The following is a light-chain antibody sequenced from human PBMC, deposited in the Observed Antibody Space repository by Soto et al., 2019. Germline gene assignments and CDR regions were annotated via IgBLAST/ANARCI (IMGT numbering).Light chain of an antibody. J-gene: IGLJ1*01. CDR2: EVS. V-gene: IGLV2-8*01. CDR3: SSYAGSNNYV. Sequence: QSALTQPPSASGSPGQSVTISCTGTSSDVGGYNYVSWYQQHPGKAPKLMIYEVSKQPSGVPDRFSGSKSGNTASLTVSWLQAEDEADYYCSSYAGSNNYVFGTGTKLTVL. CDR1: SSDVGGYNY.